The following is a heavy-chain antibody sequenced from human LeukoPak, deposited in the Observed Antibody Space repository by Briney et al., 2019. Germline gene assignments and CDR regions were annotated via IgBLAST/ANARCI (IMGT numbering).Heavy chain of an antibody. CDR2: IYTSGST. CDR1: GGSISSYY. D-gene: IGHD3-10*01. J-gene: IGHJ4*02. Sequence: SETLSLTCTVSGGSISSYYWSWIRQPAGKGLDWIGRIYTSGSTNYNPSLKSRVTMSVDTSKTQFSLKLSSVTAADTAVYYCASHTMVRGVITGYSDYWGQGTLVTVSS. CDR3: ASHTMVRGVITGYSDY. V-gene: IGHV4-4*07.